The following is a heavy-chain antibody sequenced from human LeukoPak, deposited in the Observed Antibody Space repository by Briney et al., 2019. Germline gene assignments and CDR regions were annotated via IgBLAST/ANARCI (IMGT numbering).Heavy chain of an antibody. V-gene: IGHV1-2*02. CDR2: IYPNSGGT. J-gene: IGHJ6*03. CDR3: AREAVAGTIYYYYYMDV. Sequence: ASVKVSCKASGYTFTGYYMHWVRQAPGQGLEWMGWIYPNSGGTNYAQKFQGRVTVTRDTSISTAYMELSRLRSDDTAVYYCAREAVAGTIYYYYYMDVWGKGTTVTVSS. CDR1: GYTFTGYY. D-gene: IGHD6-19*01.